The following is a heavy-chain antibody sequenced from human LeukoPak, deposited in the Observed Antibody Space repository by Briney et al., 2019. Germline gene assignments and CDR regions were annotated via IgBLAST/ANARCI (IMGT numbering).Heavy chain of an antibody. CDR3: ARGGSGSYQRFDY. Sequence: SETLSLTCTVSGGSISSYYWSWIRQPPGKGLEWIGYIYYSGSTNCNPSLKSRVTISVDTSKNQFSLKLSSVTAADTAVYYCARGGSGSYQRFDYWGQGTLVTVSS. V-gene: IGHV4-59*01. J-gene: IGHJ4*02. D-gene: IGHD3-10*01. CDR2: IYYSGST. CDR1: GGSISSYY.